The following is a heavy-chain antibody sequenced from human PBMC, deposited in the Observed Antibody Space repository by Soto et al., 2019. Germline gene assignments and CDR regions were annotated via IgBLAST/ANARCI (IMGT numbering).Heavy chain of an antibody. CDR1: GGSISNSNYY. CDR3: ARHTWGRQRGWFDP. V-gene: IGHV4-39*01. D-gene: IGHD2-2*01. Sequence: QLQLQESGPGLVKPSETLSLTCTVSGGSISNSNYYWGWIRQPLGQGLEWIGSIYYSGSTYYNPSLKIRVIISIDTSKNQLSLKLSSVTAADTAVYYCARHTWGRQRGWFDPWGQGTLVTVSS. J-gene: IGHJ5*02. CDR2: IYYSGST.